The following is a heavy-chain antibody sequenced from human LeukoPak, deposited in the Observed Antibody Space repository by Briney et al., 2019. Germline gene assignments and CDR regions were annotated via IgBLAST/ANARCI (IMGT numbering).Heavy chain of an antibody. Sequence: GASVKVSCKASGYTFTSYYMHWVRQAPGQGLEWMGIINPSGGSTSYAQKFQGRVTMTRDTSTSTVYMELSSLRSEDTAVYHCARDRSLTTVTTPDRAFDIWGQGTMVTVSS. J-gene: IGHJ3*02. D-gene: IGHD4-17*01. V-gene: IGHV1-46*03. CDR3: ARDRSLTTVTTPDRAFDI. CDR1: GYTFTSYY. CDR2: INPSGGST.